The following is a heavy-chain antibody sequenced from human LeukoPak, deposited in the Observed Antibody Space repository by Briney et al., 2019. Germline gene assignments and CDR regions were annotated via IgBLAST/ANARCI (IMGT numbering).Heavy chain of an antibody. V-gene: IGHV4-39*07. CDR1: GGSISSSSYY. CDR3: ARDFSGLGSNNWFDP. D-gene: IGHD2-15*01. CDR2: IYYSGST. J-gene: IGHJ5*02. Sequence: KASETLSLTCTVSGGSISSSSYYWGWIRQPPGKGLEWIGSIYYSGSTYYNPSLKSRVTISVDTSKNQFSLKLSSVTAADTAVYYCARDFSGLGSNNWFDPWGQGTLVTVSS.